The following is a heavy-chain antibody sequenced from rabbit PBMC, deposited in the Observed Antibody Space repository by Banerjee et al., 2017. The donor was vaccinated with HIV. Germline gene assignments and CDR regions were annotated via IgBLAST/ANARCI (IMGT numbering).Heavy chain of an antibody. D-gene: IGHD6-1*01. J-gene: IGHJ4*01. CDR1: GFSFSSNYR. CDR2: IYAGSSDST. V-gene: IGHV1S45*01. Sequence: QEQLVESGGGLVKPGASLTLTCTASGFSFSSNYRICWVRQAPGKGLEWIACIYAGSSDSTYYASWAKGRFTISSTSSTTVTLKMTSLTAADTATYFCARDRGCAGYATYGCPTYFNLWGPGTLVTVS. CDR3: ARDRGCAGYATYGCPTYFNL.